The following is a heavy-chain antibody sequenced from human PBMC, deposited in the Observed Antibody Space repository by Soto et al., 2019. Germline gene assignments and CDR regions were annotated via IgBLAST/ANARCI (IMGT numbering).Heavy chain of an antibody. CDR3: ARDGGRHSGGIDY. CDR2: IIPIFGTA. CDR1: GGTFSSYS. Sequence: QVQLVQSGAEVMQPGSSVRVSCTASGGTFSSYSINWVRQAPGQGLEWMGEIIPIFGTANYAQKVQGRVTITADESTSTAYMELSSLRSEATAVYYCARDGGRHSGGIDYWGQGTLVTVSS. V-gene: IGHV1-69*01. D-gene: IGHD1-26*01. J-gene: IGHJ4*02.